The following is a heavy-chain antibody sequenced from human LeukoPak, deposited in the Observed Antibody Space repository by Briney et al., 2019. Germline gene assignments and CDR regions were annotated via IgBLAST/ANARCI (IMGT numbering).Heavy chain of an antibody. V-gene: IGHV3-53*01. J-gene: IGHJ4*02. Sequence: GGSLRLSCAASGFTVSTNYMTWVRQAPGKGLEWVSVMYSGGNTYYAHSVEGRFTISRDNSKNTLYLQMNSLRAEDTAVYYCARGSVSPFDYWGQGTLVTVSS. CDR3: ARGSVSPFDY. CDR1: GFTVSTNY. CDR2: MYSGGNT. D-gene: IGHD3-3*02.